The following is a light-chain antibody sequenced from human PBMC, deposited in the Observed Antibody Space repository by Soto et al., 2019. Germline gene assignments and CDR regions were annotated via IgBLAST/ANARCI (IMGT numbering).Light chain of an antibody. CDR1: SGDVGGYNY. V-gene: IGLV2-14*01. CDR2: DVS. J-gene: IGLJ1*01. Sequence: QSALTQPASVSGSPGQSITISCTGTSGDVGGYNYVSWYQQHPGKAPKLMIYDVSNRPSGVSNRFSGSKSGNTASLTISGLQAEDEADYYCSSYTSSSTGVFGTGTKVTVL. CDR3: SSYTSSSTGV.